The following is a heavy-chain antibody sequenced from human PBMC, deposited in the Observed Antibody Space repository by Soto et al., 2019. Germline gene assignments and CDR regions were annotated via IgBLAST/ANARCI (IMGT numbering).Heavy chain of an antibody. CDR2: IIPIFGTA. CDR3: AARGCFAVVPAATPKDYGMDV. D-gene: IGHD2-2*01. V-gene: IGHV1-69*01. CDR1: GGTFSSYA. J-gene: IGHJ6*02. Sequence: QVQLVQSGAEVQKPGSSVKVSCKASGGTFSSYAISWVRQAPGQGLEWMGGIIPIFGTANYAQKFQGRVTMTADESTRTAYMQRRGLRSEDTAVYCCAARGCFAVVPAATPKDYGMDVWGQGTTVTASS.